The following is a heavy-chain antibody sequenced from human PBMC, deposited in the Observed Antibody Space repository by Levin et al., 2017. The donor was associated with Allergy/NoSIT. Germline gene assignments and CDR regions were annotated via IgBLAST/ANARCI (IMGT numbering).Heavy chain of an antibody. J-gene: IGHJ5*02. CDR1: GGTFSSYA. CDR3: ARDLPGPWFVVVPGDYNWFDP. V-gene: IGHV1-69*06. D-gene: IGHD2-2*01. Sequence: ASVKVSCKASGGTFSSYAISWVRQAPGQGLEWMGGIIPIFGTANYAQKFQGRVTITADKSTSTAYMELSSLRSEDTAVYYCARDLPGPWFVVVPGDYNWFDPWGQGTLVTVSS. CDR2: IIPIFGTA.